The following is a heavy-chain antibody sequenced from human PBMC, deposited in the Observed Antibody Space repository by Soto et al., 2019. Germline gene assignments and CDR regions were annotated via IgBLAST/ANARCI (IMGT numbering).Heavy chain of an antibody. CDR1: GYTFTSYG. J-gene: IGHJ6*02. Sequence: GASVKVSCKASGYTFTSYGISWVRQAPGQGLEWMGWISAYNGNTNYAQKLQGRVTMTTDTSTSTAYMELRSLRSDDTAVYYCAKSPLRFLEGLLSDYYYGMDVWGQGTTVTVSS. CDR3: AKSPLRFLEGLLSDYYYGMDV. V-gene: IGHV1-18*04. CDR2: ISAYNGNT. D-gene: IGHD3-3*01.